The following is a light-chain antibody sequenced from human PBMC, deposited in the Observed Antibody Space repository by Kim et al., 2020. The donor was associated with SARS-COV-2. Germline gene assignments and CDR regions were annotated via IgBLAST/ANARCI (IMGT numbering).Light chain of an antibody. CDR1: SSDVGGYNY. Sequence: GQSITISCTGTSSDVGGYNYVSWYQQHPGKAPKLMIYDVSNRPSGVSNRFSGSKSGNTASLTISGFQAEDEADYYCSSYTSSSTRVFGGGTKLTVL. CDR2: DVS. V-gene: IGLV2-14*03. J-gene: IGLJ3*02. CDR3: SSYTSSSTRV.